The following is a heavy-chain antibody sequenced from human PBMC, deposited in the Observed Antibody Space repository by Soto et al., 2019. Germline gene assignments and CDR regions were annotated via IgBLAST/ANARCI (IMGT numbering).Heavy chain of an antibody. V-gene: IGHV3-15*01. CDR1: GFTFSNAW. Sequence: EVQLVESGGGLVKPGGSLRLSCAASGFTFSNAWMSGVRHAPGKGLEWVGRIKSKTDGGSTDYAAPVTGRFTISTDDSKHTLYRQMNILQTEDTAVYYCTADDVVTAMVNDYWGQGTLVAVSS. CDR3: TADDVVTAMVNDY. J-gene: IGHJ4*02. D-gene: IGHD5-18*01. CDR2: IKSKTDGGST.